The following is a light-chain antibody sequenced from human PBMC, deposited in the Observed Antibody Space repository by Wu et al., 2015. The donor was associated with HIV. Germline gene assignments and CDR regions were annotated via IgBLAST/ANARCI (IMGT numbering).Light chain of an antibody. Sequence: ERATLSCRPSQXVSTFLAWYQQKPGQAPRLLIYACVHQGHWRPSQVQWHGSETDFTLTISSLEPEDFAVYYCQQRTYWPWTFGQGTKVEIK. CDR3: QQRTYWPWT. CDR2: ACV. V-gene: IGKV3-11*01. CDR1: QXVSTF. J-gene: IGKJ1*01.